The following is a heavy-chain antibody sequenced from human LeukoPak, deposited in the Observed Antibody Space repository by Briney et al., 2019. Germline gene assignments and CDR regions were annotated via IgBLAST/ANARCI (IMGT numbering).Heavy chain of an antibody. CDR1: GGSISRSSFY. CDR2: IYYDGST. CDR3: VLSSRRTLDIVVVIDAFNI. D-gene: IGHD2-2*01. V-gene: IGHV4-39*01. J-gene: IGHJ3*02. Sequence: SETLSLTCTVSGGSISRSSFYWGWIRQPPGKGLEWIGNIYYDGSTYYNPSLKSRVTISVDTSKNQFSLKLSSVTAADTAVYYCVLSSRRTLDIVVVIDAFNIWGQGTMVIVSS.